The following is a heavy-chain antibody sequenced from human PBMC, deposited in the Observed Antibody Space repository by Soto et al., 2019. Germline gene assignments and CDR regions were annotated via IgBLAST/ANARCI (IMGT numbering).Heavy chain of an antibody. V-gene: IGHV3-20*04. Sequence: EVQLVESGGGVVRPGGSLRLSCAASGFTFDDYGMSWVRQAPGKGLEWVSGINWNGGSTGYADSVKGRFTISRDNAKNSLYLQMNSLRAEDTALYYCASDGVGYCSSTSCYPYGMDVWGQGNTVTVSS. J-gene: IGHJ6*02. D-gene: IGHD2-2*01. CDR2: INWNGGST. CDR1: GFTFDDYG. CDR3: ASDGVGYCSSTSCYPYGMDV.